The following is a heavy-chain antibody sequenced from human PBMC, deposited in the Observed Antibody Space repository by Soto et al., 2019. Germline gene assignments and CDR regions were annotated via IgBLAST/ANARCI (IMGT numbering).Heavy chain of an antibody. CDR2: ISSSSSYI. D-gene: IGHD6-13*01. Sequence: PGGSLRLSCAASGFTFSSYSMNWVRQAPGKGLEWVSSISSSSSYIYYADSVKGRFTISRDNAKNSLYLQMNSLRAEDTAVYYCARVMSQQQLAPGHWGQGTLVTVSS. CDR3: ARVMSQQQLAPGH. V-gene: IGHV3-21*01. J-gene: IGHJ1*01. CDR1: GFTFSSYS.